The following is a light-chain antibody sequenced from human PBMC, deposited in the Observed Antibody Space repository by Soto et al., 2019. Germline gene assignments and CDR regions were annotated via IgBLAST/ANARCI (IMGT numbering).Light chain of an antibody. CDR1: QSVSSS. CDR3: QQYNDWPPAIT. V-gene: IGKV3-11*01. J-gene: IGKJ5*01. CDR2: DTS. Sequence: EIVLTQSPAILSLSPGERATLSCRASQSVSSSLAWYQQKPGQAPRLLIYDTSNRATDIPPRFSGSGSGTDFILTISRLQSEDFAVYYCQQYNDWPPAITFGQGTRREIK.